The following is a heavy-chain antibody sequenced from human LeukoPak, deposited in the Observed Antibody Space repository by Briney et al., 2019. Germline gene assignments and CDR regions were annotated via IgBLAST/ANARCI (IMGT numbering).Heavy chain of an antibody. V-gene: IGHV1-69*13. CDR2: INIIFGTA. D-gene: IGHD2-15*01. CDR1: GGTFSSHT. Sequence: GASVKVSCKASGGTFSSHTITWVRQAPGQGLEWMGGINIIFGTASYAQKFQGRVTIIADESTSTAYMELSSLRSEDTAVYYCARETCSGGSCYSSYFDYWGQGTLVTVSS. CDR3: ARETCSGGSCYSSYFDY. J-gene: IGHJ4*02.